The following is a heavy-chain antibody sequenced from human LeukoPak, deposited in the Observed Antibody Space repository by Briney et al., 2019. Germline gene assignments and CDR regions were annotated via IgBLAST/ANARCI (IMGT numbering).Heavy chain of an antibody. J-gene: IGHJ3*02. D-gene: IGHD6-6*01. V-gene: IGHV3-74*01. CDR1: GFTFSSYW. CDR2: INSDGRNT. CDR3: ARPRSYEAFDI. Sequence: GGSLRLSCAASGFTFSSYWMHWVRQAPGKGLVWVSRINSDGRNTNYADSVKGRFTISRDNAKNTLFLQMNSLRAEDTAVYYCARPRSYEAFDIWGQGTMVTVSS.